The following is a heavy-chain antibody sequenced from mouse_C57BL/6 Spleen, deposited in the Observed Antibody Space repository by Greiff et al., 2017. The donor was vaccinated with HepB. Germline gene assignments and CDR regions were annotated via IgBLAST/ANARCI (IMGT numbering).Heavy chain of an antibody. CDR3: ARSGVGY. Sequence: VMLQQSGPELVKPGASVKISCKASGYAFSSSWMNWVKQRPGKGLEWIGRIYPGDGDTNYNGKFKGKATLTADKSSSTAYMQLSSLTSEDSAVYFCARSGVGYWGQGTTLTVSS. J-gene: IGHJ2*01. CDR2: IYPGDGDT. V-gene: IGHV1-82*01. CDR1: GYAFSSSW. D-gene: IGHD1-1*01.